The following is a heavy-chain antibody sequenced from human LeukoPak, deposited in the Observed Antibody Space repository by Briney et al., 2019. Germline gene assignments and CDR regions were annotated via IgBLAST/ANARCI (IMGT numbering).Heavy chain of an antibody. D-gene: IGHD2-2*01. CDR1: GYTFTSYD. J-gene: IGHJ5*02. CDR3: ARVVRLGYCSSTSCVRDWFDP. Sequence: GASVKVSCKASGYTFTSYDINWVRQATGQGLEWMGWISAYNGNTNYAQKLQGRVTMTTDTSTSTAYMELRSLRSDDTAVYYCARVVRLGYCSSTSCVRDWFDPWGQGTLVTVSS. CDR2: ISAYNGNT. V-gene: IGHV1-18*01.